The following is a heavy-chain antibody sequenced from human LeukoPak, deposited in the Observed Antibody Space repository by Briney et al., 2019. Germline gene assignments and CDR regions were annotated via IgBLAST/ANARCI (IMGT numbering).Heavy chain of an antibody. V-gene: IGHV3-30-3*01. CDR2: ISYDGSNK. J-gene: IGHJ3*02. CDR3: ARDRPGAFDI. CDR1: GFTFSSYA. Sequence: GGSLRLSCAASGFTFSSYAMHWVRQAPGKGLEWVAVISYDGSNKYYADSEKGRFTISRDNSKNTLYLQMNGLRAEDTAVYYCARDRPGAFDIWGQGTMVTVSS. D-gene: IGHD6-6*01.